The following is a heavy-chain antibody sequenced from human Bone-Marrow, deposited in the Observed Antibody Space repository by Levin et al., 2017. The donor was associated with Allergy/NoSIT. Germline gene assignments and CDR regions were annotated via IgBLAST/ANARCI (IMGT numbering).Heavy chain of an antibody. D-gene: IGHD6-19*01. CDR1: GFTFSSYA. CDR3: AKSQAVAGPNDDY. CDR2: ISGSAGST. Sequence: GESLKISCAASGFTFSSYAMSWVRQAPGKGLEWVSAISGSAGSTYYADSVKGRFTISRDNAKNTLFLQMNSLRAEDTAVYYCAKSQAVAGPNDDYWGQGTLVTVSS. V-gene: IGHV3-23*01. J-gene: IGHJ4*02.